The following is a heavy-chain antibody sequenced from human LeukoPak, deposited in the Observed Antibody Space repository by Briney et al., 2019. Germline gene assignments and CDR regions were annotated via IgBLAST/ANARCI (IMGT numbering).Heavy chain of an antibody. CDR3: VLAPNSNWFDF. CDR1: GDSVSGFY. J-gene: IGHJ5*01. D-gene: IGHD2-8*01. Sequence: NPSETLSPTCSVSGDSVSGFYWNWIRQSPGTGLEWIGNIHYSGNSNYNPSLKSRVTMSIDTSRNQFFLKLNSVTAADTAVYYCVLAPNSNWFDFWGQGTQVTVSS. CDR2: IHYSGNS. V-gene: IGHV4-59*08.